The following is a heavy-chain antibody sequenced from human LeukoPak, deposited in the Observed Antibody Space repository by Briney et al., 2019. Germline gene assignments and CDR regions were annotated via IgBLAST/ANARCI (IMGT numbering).Heavy chain of an antibody. D-gene: IGHD1-1*01. J-gene: IGHJ4*02. Sequence: ASVKVSCKTSGFLLSAYYMHWVQQAPGKGVRWMGRIDPEDGKSTYAEDFQGRVTLTADMSTDTAYMELSRLASEDTALYYCTTGRGAYDVFDFWGQGSLVIVSS. V-gene: IGHV1-69-2*01. CDR3: TTGRGAYDVFDF. CDR1: GFLLSAYY. CDR2: IDPEDGKS.